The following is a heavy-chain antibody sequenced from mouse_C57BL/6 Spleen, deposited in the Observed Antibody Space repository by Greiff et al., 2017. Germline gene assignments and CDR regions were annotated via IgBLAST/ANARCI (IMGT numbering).Heavy chain of an antibody. V-gene: IGHV1-15*01. D-gene: IGHD1-1*01. Sequence: QVQLQQSGAELVRPGASVTLSCKASGYTFTDYEMHWVKQTPVHGLEWIGAIDPETGGTAYNQKFKGKAILTADKSSSTAYMELRSLTSYDSAFYYCSCYGRDYWGQGTTLTVSS. CDR1: GYTFTDYE. CDR3: SCYGRDY. J-gene: IGHJ2*01. CDR2: IDPETGGT.